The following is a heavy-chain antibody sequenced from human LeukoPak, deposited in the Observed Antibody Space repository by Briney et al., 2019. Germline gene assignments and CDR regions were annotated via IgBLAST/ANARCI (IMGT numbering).Heavy chain of an antibody. V-gene: IGHV4-4*02. CDR2: VYRSGTT. J-gene: IGHJ4*02. CDR1: GASISDNNW. CDR3: ARLVSGSPDYFDY. D-gene: IGHD1-14*01. Sequence: KPSGTLFLTCVVSGASISDNNWWSWVRQPPGKGLEWIGEVYRSGTTNNNPSLQSRVTILVEKSKNQFSLKLSSVTAADTAMYYCARLVSGSPDYFDYWGQGSLVTVSS.